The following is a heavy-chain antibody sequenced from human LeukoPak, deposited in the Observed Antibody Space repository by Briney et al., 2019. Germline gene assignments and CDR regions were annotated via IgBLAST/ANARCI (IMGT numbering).Heavy chain of an antibody. J-gene: IGHJ4*02. Sequence: PSETLSLTCTVSGGSLSSYYWSWIRQPAGKGLEWIGRINTSGSTNYNPSLKSRVAISVDKSENHISLKLTSVTAADTAVYYCAREGGPYRPLDYSGQGTLVTVAP. CDR1: GGSLSSYY. CDR3: AREGGPYRPLDY. V-gene: IGHV4-4*07. CDR2: INTSGST.